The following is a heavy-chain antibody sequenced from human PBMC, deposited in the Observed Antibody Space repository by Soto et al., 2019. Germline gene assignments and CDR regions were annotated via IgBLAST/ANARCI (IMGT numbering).Heavy chain of an antibody. D-gene: IGHD2-15*01. CDR2: IYYSGIT. J-gene: IGHJ3*02. CDR3: ARDTQGGLGGFDI. V-gene: IGHV4-31*03. CDR1: GESINGGGYY. Sequence: SETLSLTCTVSGESINGGGYYWTWIRQQPGKGLEWIGYIYYSGITFYNPSLKSRVGLSVDTSKNQFSLNLKSVTAADTAVYYCARDTQGGLGGFDIWGQGTTVTVSS.